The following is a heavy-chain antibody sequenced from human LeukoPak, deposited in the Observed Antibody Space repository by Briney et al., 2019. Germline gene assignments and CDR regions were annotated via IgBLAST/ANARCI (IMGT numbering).Heavy chain of an antibody. V-gene: IGHV4-34*01. CDR2: VTHSGTT. J-gene: IGHJ3*02. CDR3: ASSPGGYYYEGAFDI. Sequence: SETLSLTCAVSGGAFSGYYWTWIRQPPGKGLEWIGEVTHSGTTNYNPSLKSRVTISVDTSKNQFSLKLSSVTAADTAVYYCASSPGGYYYEGAFDIWGQGTMVTVSS. CDR1: GGAFSGYY. D-gene: IGHD3-22*01.